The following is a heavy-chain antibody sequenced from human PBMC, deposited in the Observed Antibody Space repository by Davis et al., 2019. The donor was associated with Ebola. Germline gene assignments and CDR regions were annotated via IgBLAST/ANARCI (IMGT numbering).Heavy chain of an antibody. CDR2: IWYDGSNK. CDR3: AKDRRSWSPYYYYGMDV. D-gene: IGHD6-13*01. Sequence: GESLKISCAASGFTFSSYGMHWVRQAPGKGLEWVAVIWYDGSNKYYADSVKGRFTISRDNSKNTLYLQMNSLRAEDTAVYYCAKDRRSWSPYYYYGMDVWGQGTTVTVSS. J-gene: IGHJ6*02. V-gene: IGHV3-33*06. CDR1: GFTFSSYG.